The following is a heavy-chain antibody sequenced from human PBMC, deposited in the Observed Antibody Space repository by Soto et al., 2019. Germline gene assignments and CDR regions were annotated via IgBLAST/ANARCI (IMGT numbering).Heavy chain of an antibody. J-gene: IGHJ5*02. Sequence: QVQLQESGPGLVKPSQTLSLTCTVSGGSINSGDYYWSWIRQPPGKGLEWIGYIHYSGSTYYNPSLRRRVTISLETSKNQFSLRLSSVTAADTAVYYCARDGGYCSGGSCYHWGQGTLVTVSS. CDR3: ARDGGYCSGGSCYH. CDR2: IHYSGST. V-gene: IGHV4-30-4*01. CDR1: GGSINSGDYY. D-gene: IGHD2-15*01.